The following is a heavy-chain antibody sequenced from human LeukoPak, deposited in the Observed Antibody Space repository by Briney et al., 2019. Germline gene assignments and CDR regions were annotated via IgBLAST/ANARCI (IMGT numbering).Heavy chain of an antibody. Sequence: GGSLRLSCVASGFTFSDYAMSWVRQAPGKGLEWVSGISDSGGSTYYADSVKGRCTISRDNSKNTVSLQMNNLRAEDTAVYFCARHDSFIPYWGQGTLVTVTS. CDR2: ISDSGGST. V-gene: IGHV3-23*01. D-gene: IGHD3-16*02. CDR3: ARHDSFIPY. J-gene: IGHJ4*02. CDR1: GFTFSDYA.